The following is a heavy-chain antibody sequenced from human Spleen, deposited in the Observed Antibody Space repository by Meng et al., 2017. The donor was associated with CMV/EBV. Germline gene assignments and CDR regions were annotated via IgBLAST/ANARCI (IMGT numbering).Heavy chain of an antibody. CDR3: ARGESSYGGNGLDY. Sequence: GESLKISCAASGFTFSSYSMHWVRQAPGKGLEWVAVKSHDGSNKDYADSVKGRFTISRDNAKNSLYLQMNSLRAEDTAVYYCARGESSYGGNGLDYWGQGTLVTVSS. D-gene: IGHD4-23*01. CDR1: GFTFSSYS. J-gene: IGHJ4*02. V-gene: IGHV3-30*04. CDR2: KSHDGSNK.